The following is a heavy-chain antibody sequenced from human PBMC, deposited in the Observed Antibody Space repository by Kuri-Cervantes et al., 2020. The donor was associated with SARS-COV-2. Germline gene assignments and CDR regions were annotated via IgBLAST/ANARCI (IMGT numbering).Heavy chain of an antibody. Sequence: ASVKVSCKASGYTFTGYYMHWVRQAPGQGLEWVGWINPNSGGTNYAQKFQGRVTMTRDTSISTAYMELSRLRSDDTAVYYCARPIAAAEYYFDYWGQGTLVTVSS. CDR3: ARPIAAAEYYFDY. D-gene: IGHD6-13*01. CDR1: GYTFTGYY. J-gene: IGHJ4*02. V-gene: IGHV1-2*02. CDR2: INPNSGGT.